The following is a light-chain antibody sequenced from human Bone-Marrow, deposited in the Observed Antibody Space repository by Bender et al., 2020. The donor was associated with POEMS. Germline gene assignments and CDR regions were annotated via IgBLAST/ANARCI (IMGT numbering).Light chain of an antibody. CDR3: SSYTATNTWV. CDR2: DVS. Sequence: QSALTQPASVSGSPGQSITLSCSGSSSDIGTYKYVSWYQQHPGKAPKLMIYDVSKRPSGVSDRFSGSKSGNAASLTISGLRAEDEADYYCSSYTATNTWVFGGGTTLTVL. CDR1: SSDIGTYKY. J-gene: IGLJ3*02. V-gene: IGLV2-14*03.